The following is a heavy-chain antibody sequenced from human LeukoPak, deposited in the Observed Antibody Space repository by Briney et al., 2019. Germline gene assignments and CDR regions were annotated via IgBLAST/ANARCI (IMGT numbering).Heavy chain of an antibody. J-gene: IGHJ4*02. D-gene: IGHD3-3*01. V-gene: IGHV1-18*01. CDR2: ISAYNGNT. Sequence: GASVKVSCKASGYTFTSYGISRVRQAPGQGLEWMGWISAYNGNTNYAQKLQGRVTMTTDTSTSTAYMELRSLRSDDTAVYYCARVRSDFGVVINFDYWGQGTLVTVSS. CDR3: ARVRSDFGVVINFDY. CDR1: GYTFTSYG.